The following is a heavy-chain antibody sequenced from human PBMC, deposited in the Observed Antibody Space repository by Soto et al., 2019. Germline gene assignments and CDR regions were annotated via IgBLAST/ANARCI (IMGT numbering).Heavy chain of an antibody. CDR2: VSGGGGRT. J-gene: IGHJ4*02. Sequence: EVQMLECGGSLVQPGGSLRLSCAASGFTFNNYAMSWVCQAPGKGMEWVSGVSGGGGRTDYADSVKGRFTISRDNSKNTLTLQKNSLRAEDTAVYYCAKDFYGNVVGYWGQGTLVTVSS. V-gene: IGHV3-23*01. CDR1: GFTFNNYA. CDR3: AKDFYGNVVGY. D-gene: IGHD3-22*01.